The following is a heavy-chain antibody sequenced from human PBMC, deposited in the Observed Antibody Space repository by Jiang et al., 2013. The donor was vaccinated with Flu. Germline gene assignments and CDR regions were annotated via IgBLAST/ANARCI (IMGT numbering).Heavy chain of an antibody. D-gene: IGHD3-16*01. CDR1: GFTFSSYG. Sequence: GVVQPGRSLRLSCAASGFTFSSYGMHWVRQAPGKGLEWVAVIWYDGSNKYYADSVKGRFTISRDNSKNTLYLQMNSLRAEDTAVYYCARVSGGAGDSGGLDYWGQGTLVTVSS. V-gene: IGHV3-33*01. CDR2: IWYDGSNK. J-gene: IGHJ4*02. CDR3: ARVSGGAGDSGGLDY.